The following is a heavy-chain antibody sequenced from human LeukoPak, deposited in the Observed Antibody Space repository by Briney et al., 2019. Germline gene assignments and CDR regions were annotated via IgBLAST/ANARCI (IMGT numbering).Heavy chain of an antibody. CDR2: IWYDGSNK. D-gene: IGHD4-17*01. Sequence: GRSLRLSCAASGFTFSSYGMHWVRQAPGKGLEWVAVIWYDGSNKYYADSVKGRFTISRDNSKNTLYLQMNSLGAEDTAVYYCARGSRWTTTVYYFDYWGQGTLVTVSS. CDR1: GFTFSSYG. V-gene: IGHV3-33*01. CDR3: ARGSRWTTTVYYFDY. J-gene: IGHJ4*02.